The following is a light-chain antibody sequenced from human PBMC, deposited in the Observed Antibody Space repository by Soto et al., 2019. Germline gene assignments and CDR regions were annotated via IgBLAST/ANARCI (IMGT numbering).Light chain of an antibody. V-gene: IGKV3-15*01. CDR3: QQFNDWPRT. CDR1: QSVRSA. Sequence: EIVMTQSPATLSVSPGDTATLSCRASQSVRSAVAWYQQRPGQAPRLLVYGASNRVNGVPDRFSGSGSGTEFTLIISSLQSEDFAVYYCQQFNDWPRTFGLGTKVEIK. CDR2: GAS. J-gene: IGKJ1*01.